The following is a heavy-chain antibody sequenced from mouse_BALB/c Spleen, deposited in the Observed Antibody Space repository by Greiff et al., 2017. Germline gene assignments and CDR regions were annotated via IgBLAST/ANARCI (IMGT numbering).Heavy chain of an antibody. CDR1: GFNIKDYY. Sequence: VQLQQSGAELVRPGASVKLSCKASGFNIKDYYMHWVKQRPEKGLEWIGWIDPENGNTIYDPKFQGKASITADTSSNTAYLQLSSLTSEDTADYYCASGSRFAYWGQGTLVTVSA. J-gene: IGHJ3*01. CDR3: ASGSRFAY. CDR2: IDPENGNT. V-gene: IGHV14-1*02.